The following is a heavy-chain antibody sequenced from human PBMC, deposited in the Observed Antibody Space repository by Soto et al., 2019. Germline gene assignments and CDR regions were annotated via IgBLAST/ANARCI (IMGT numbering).Heavy chain of an antibody. V-gene: IGHV3-48*01. J-gene: IGHJ5*02. D-gene: IGHD6-13*01. CDR2: ISSSSSTI. CDR1: GFTFSSYS. CDR3: ARHPERIAQIGWFDP. Sequence: PGGSLRLSCAASGFTFSSYSMNWVRQAPGKGLEWVSYISSSSSTIYYADSVKGRFTISRDSAKNSLYLQMNSLRAEDTAVYYCARHPERIAQIGWFDPWGQGTLVTVSS.